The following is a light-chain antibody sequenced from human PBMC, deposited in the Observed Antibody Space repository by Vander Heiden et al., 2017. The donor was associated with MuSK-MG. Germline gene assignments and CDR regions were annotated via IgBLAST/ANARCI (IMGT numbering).Light chain of an antibody. CDR2: TAS. V-gene: IGKV1-39*01. J-gene: IGKJ2*01. Sequence: DIQMTQSPSSLSASAAESVSITCRASLPILKYVNWYLQKPREAPNLLIDTASSLRTGVSSRVSGSGSGTDVNLSISCLQREDFATYFCQQGDRTPYTFGQGTRLEIK. CDR3: QQGDRTPYT. CDR1: LPILKY.